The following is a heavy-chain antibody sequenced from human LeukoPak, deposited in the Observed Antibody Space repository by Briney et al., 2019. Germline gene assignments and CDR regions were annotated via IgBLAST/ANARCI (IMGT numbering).Heavy chain of an antibody. Sequence: GASVKVSCKASGYTFTGYYMHWVRQAPGQGLEWMGWISAYNGNTNYAQKLQGRVTMTTDTSTSTAYMELRSLRSDDTAVYYCARADPYYDTRGNAFDIWGQGTMVTVSS. CDR1: GYTFTGYY. CDR2: ISAYNGNT. V-gene: IGHV1-18*04. J-gene: IGHJ3*02. CDR3: ARADPYYDTRGNAFDI. D-gene: IGHD3-22*01.